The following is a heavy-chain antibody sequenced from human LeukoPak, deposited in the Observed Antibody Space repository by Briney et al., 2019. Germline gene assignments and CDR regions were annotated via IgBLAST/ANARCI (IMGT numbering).Heavy chain of an antibody. Sequence: PGGSLRLSCAASGFTFSNYAMSWVRQAPGKGLEGVSSIRDSGGSTYYADSVKGRFTISRDNSKNTLFLQMDSLRAEDTATYYCTKDLAVADYWGQGTLVTVSS. V-gene: IGHV3-23*01. CDR1: GFTFSNYA. J-gene: IGHJ4*02. CDR2: IRDSGGST. D-gene: IGHD6-19*01. CDR3: TKDLAVADY.